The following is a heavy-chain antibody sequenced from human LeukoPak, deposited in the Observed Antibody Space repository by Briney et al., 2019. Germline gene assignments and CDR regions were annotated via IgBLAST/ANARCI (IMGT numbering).Heavy chain of an antibody. CDR3: ARDGAVIMGRRAFDI. J-gene: IGHJ3*02. Sequence: GGSLRLSCAASGFTFSSYSMNWVRQAPGKGLEWVSYISSSGSTIYYADSVKGRFTISRDNAKNSLYLQMNSLRAEDTAVYYCARDGAVIMGRRAFDIWGQGTMVTVSS. D-gene: IGHD2-21*01. CDR1: GFTFSSYS. CDR2: ISSSGSTI. V-gene: IGHV3-48*04.